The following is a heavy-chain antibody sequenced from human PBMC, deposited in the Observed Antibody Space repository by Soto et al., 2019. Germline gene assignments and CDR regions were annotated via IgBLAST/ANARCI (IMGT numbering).Heavy chain of an antibody. CDR2: IIPPFGPS. D-gene: IGHD3-9*01. Sequence: QVQLVQSGAEVKKPGSSVKVSCKASGGAFTGYAITWVRQAPGQGLEWMGGIIPPFGPSNYAQKFQARVTITAAKTTCTAYMELRSLRFEDTAVYFCARVHFDILTGHYKTWFDPWGQGTLVTVSS. CDR3: ARVHFDILTGHYKTWFDP. J-gene: IGHJ5*02. CDR1: GGAFTGYA. V-gene: IGHV1-69*06.